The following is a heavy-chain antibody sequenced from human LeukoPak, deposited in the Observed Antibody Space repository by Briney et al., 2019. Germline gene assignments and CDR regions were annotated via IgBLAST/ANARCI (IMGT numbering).Heavy chain of an antibody. Sequence: ASVKVSCKASGGTFSSYAISWVRQAPGQGLEWMGGIIPIFGTANYAQKFQGRVTMTRDTSTSTVYMELSSLRSEDTAVYYCARFIVAAGSPLYFDYWGQGTLVTVSS. J-gene: IGHJ4*02. CDR1: GGTFSSYA. CDR3: ARFIVAAGSPLYFDY. V-gene: IGHV1-69*05. D-gene: IGHD6-13*01. CDR2: IIPIFGTA.